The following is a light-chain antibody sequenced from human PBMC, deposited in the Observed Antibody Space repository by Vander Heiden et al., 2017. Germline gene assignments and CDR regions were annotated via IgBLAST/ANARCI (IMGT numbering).Light chain of an antibody. CDR1: QSLLHSDGKTY. CDR3: RQRIQLPYT. V-gene: IGKV2D-29*01. J-gene: IGKJ2*01. CDR2: EVS. Sequence: DLVMTQPPLSLSVTPGQAASIPCTSRQSLLHSDGKTYLYWYLQKPGPPPLLLFFEVSNRFSRVPDRFSGSGSGTDFTLKISRVEAEYVGVYYCRQRIQLPYTFGQRTKLEIK.